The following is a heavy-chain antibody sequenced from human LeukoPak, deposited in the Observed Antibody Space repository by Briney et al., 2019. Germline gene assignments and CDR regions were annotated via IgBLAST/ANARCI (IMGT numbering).Heavy chain of an antibody. Sequence: SETLSLTCTVSGGSISSYYWSWIRQPPGKGLEWIGHIYGSGSTNYNPSLKSRVTLSVDTSKNQFSLKLSSVTAADTAVYYCAKEGTSGTHLNWFDPWGQGTLVTVSS. D-gene: IGHD1-1*01. J-gene: IGHJ5*02. CDR1: GGSISSYY. CDR3: AKEGTSGTHLNWFDP. CDR2: IYGSGST. V-gene: IGHV4-59*01.